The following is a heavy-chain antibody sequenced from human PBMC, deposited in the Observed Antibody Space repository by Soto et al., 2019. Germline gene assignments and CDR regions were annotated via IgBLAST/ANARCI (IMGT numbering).Heavy chain of an antibody. CDR1: GFTFSSYG. V-gene: IGHV3-33*01. Sequence: HPGGSLRLSCAASGFTFSSYGMHWVRQAPGKGLEWVAVIWYDGSNKYYADSVKGRFTISRDNSKNTLYLQMNSLRAEDTAVYYCARDYSKNPFDYWGQGTLVTVSS. CDR3: ARDYSKNPFDY. D-gene: IGHD4-4*01. CDR2: IWYDGSNK. J-gene: IGHJ4*02.